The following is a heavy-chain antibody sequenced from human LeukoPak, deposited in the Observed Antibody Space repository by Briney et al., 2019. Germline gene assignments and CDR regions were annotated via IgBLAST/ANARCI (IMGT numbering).Heavy chain of an antibody. CDR2: ISSSSSYI. D-gene: IGHD3-10*01. Sequence: PGGSLRLSCAASGFTFSSYSMNWVRQAPGKGLEWVSSISSSSSYIYYADSVKGRFTISRDNAKNSLYLQMNSLRAEDTAVYYCARDLRGSGSYFPTPSQNWGQGTLVTVSS. V-gene: IGHV3-21*01. J-gene: IGHJ4*02. CDR1: GFTFSSYS. CDR3: ARDLRGSGSYFPTPSQN.